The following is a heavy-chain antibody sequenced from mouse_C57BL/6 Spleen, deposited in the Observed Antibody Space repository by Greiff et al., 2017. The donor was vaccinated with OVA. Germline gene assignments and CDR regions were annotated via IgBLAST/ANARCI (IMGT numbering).Heavy chain of an antibody. Sequence: DVMLVESEGGLVQPGSSMKLSCTASGFTFSDYYMAWVRQVPEKGLEWVANINYDGSSTYYLDSLKSRFIISRDNAKNILYLQMSSLKSEDTATYYCARVGLGPFFDYWGQGTTLTVSS. D-gene: IGHD4-1*01. CDR1: GFTFSDYY. CDR3: ARVGLGPFFDY. CDR2: INYDGSST. V-gene: IGHV5-16*01. J-gene: IGHJ2*01.